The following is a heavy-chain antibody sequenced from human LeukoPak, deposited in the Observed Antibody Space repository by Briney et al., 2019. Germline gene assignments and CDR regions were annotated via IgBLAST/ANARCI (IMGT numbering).Heavy chain of an antibody. Sequence: GGSLRLSCAASGFTFSSYSMNWVRQAPGKGLEWVSYISSSSSTIYYADFVKGRFTISRDNAKNSLYLQMNSLRDEDTAVYYCASGVVPAAMPGYFDYWGQGTLVTVSS. J-gene: IGHJ4*02. CDR1: GFTFSSYS. D-gene: IGHD2-2*01. V-gene: IGHV3-48*02. CDR2: ISSSSSTI. CDR3: ASGVVPAAMPGYFDY.